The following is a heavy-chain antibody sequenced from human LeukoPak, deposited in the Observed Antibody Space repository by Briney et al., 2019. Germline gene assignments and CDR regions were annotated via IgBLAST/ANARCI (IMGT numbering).Heavy chain of an antibody. V-gene: IGHV3-33*06. J-gene: IGHJ4*02. CDR3: AKDAQRGFDYSNSLDY. CDR1: GFTFSHYG. CDR2: IWSDASDE. D-gene: IGHD4-11*01. Sequence: PGRSLRLSCAASGFTFSHYGMRWVRQAPGTGLEWVAVIWSDASDEYYAKSVKGRFTISRDNFKNTVYLQMNSLRADDTAVYYCAKDAQRGFDYSNSLDYWGQGTRVTVSS.